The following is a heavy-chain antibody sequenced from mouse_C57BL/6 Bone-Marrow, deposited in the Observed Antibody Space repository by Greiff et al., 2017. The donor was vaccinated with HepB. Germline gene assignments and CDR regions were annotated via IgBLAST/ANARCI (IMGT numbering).Heavy chain of an antibody. CDR3: ARNDPLTGRGWFAY. J-gene: IGHJ3*01. D-gene: IGHD4-1*01. Sequence: QVQLKESGPGLVQPSQSLSITCTVSGFSLTSYGVHWVRQSPGKGLEWLGVIWSGGSTDYNAAFISRLSISKDNSKSQVFFKMNSLQADDTAIYYCARNDPLTGRGWFAYWGQGTLVTVSA. V-gene: IGHV2-2*01. CDR2: IWSGGST. CDR1: GFSLTSYG.